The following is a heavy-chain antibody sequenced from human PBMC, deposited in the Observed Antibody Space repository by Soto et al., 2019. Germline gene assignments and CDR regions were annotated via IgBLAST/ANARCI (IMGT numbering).Heavy chain of an antibody. V-gene: IGHV1-18*01. D-gene: IGHD3-3*01. CDR2: ISAYSGDT. Sequence: ASVKVSCKTSGYTFTNYAINWVRQAPGQGLQWMGWISAYSGDTKYAQRFQDRLTVTTDPSTTTAYMELRSLRSDDTAVYYCARDGRTFSIFGETMDVWGQGTTVTVSS. J-gene: IGHJ6*02. CDR1: GYTFTNYA. CDR3: ARDGRTFSIFGETMDV.